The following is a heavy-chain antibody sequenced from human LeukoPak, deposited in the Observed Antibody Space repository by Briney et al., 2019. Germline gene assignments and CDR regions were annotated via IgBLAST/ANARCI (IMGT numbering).Heavy chain of an antibody. J-gene: IGHJ5*02. V-gene: IGHV1-18*01. CDR3: ARWLQTGRWFDP. D-gene: IGHD5-24*01. CDR1: GYTFTSYG. CDR2: ISGYNGNT. Sequence: GASVKVSCKASGYTFTSYGISWVRRAPGQGLEWMGWISGYNGNTNYAQKFQGRVTMTTDTSTSTAYMELRSLRSDDTAVYYCARWLQTGRWFDPWGQGTLVTVSS.